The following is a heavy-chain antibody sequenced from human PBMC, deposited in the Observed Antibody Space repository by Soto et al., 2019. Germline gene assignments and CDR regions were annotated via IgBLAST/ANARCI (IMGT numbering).Heavy chain of an antibody. V-gene: IGHV3-30-3*01. CDR1: GFTFSSYA. CDR2: ISYDGSNK. D-gene: IGHD3-16*01. Sequence: QVQLVESGGGVVQPGRSLRLSCAASGFTFSSYAMHWVRQAPGKGLEWVAVISYDGSNKYYADSVKGRFTISRDNSKNTLVRRRNRVRAGDTAVYYGARGGGSSGGWGYFDYWGQGTLVTVSS. CDR3: ARGGGSSGGWGYFDY. J-gene: IGHJ4*02.